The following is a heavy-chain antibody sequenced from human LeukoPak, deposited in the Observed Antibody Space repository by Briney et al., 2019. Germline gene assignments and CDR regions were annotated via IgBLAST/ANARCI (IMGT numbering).Heavy chain of an antibody. J-gene: IGHJ4*02. Sequence: GGSLRLSCAASGFTFSSYAMSWVRQAPGKGVEWVSAISGSGGSTYYADSVKGRFTISRDNSKNTLYLQMNSLRAEDTAVYYCARGGQTRVLSYDYWGQGTLVTVSS. CDR3: ARGGQTRVLSYDY. CDR2: ISGSGGST. D-gene: IGHD2/OR15-2a*01. CDR1: GFTFSSYA. V-gene: IGHV3-23*01.